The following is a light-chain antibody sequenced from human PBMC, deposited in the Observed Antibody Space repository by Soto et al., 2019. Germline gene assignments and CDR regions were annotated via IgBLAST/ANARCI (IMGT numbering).Light chain of an antibody. J-gene: IGKJ1*01. Sequence: ILLTQSPSSLSASVGDRVTITCRASQGIDSSFAWYQQKPGKAPKLLIYAASSLQSGVPSRFSGSGSGTELTLTISSLQPDDFATYYCQQYNSYSTFGQGTKVDIK. CDR1: QGIDSS. CDR3: QQYNSYST. V-gene: IGKV1-9*01. CDR2: AAS.